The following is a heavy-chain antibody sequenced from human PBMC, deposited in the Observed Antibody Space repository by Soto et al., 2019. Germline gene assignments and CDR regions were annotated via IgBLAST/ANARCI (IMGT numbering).Heavy chain of an antibody. CDR2: IWYDGSNK. D-gene: IGHD3-9*01. Sequence: PGGSLRLSCAASGFTFSSYGMHWVRQAPGKGLEWVAVIWYDGSNKYYADSVKGRFTISRDNSKNTLYLQMNSLRAEDTAVYYCARDYDILTGSVFFDYWGQGTLVTVSS. V-gene: IGHV3-33*01. J-gene: IGHJ4*02. CDR1: GFTFSSYG. CDR3: ARDYDILTGSVFFDY.